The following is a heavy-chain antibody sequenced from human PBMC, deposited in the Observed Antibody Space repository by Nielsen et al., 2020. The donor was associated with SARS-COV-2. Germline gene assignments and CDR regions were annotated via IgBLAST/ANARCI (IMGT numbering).Heavy chain of an antibody. CDR3: ARDRATVTSWGDAFDI. V-gene: IGHV3-21*01. CDR1: GFTFSSYS. CDR2: ISSSSSYI. D-gene: IGHD4-17*01. Sequence: GESLKISCAASGFTFSSYSMNWVRQAPGKGLEWVSSISSSSSYIYYADSVKGRFTISRDNAKNSLYLQMNSLRAEDTAVYYCARDRATVTSWGDAFDIWGQGTMVTVSS. J-gene: IGHJ3*02.